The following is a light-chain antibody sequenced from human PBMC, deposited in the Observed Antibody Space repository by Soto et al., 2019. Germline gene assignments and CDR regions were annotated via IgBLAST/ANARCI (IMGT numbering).Light chain of an antibody. CDR1: QSVTSSY. CDR2: DAS. V-gene: IGKV3-20*01. J-gene: IGKJ1*01. CDR3: QQYGTLPRT. Sequence: EIVLTQSPGTLSVSPGERATLSCRASQSVTSSYLSWYQQKPGQAPRLLIYDASSRAAGIPDRFSGSRSGTDFTLTISRLEVEDFAVYYCQQYGTLPRTFGQGTKVEIK.